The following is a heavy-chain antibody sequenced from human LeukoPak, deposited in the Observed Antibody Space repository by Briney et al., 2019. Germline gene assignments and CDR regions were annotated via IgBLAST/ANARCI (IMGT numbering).Heavy chain of an antibody. D-gene: IGHD1-26*01. CDR3: ARENSGSYREFDY. V-gene: IGHV4-4*07. CDR1: GGSISSYH. J-gene: IGHJ4*02. CDR2: IYTSGST. Sequence: YPSETLSLTCTASGGSISSYHWSWIRQPAGKGLEWIGRIYTSGSTNYNASLKSRVSMSVDTSKNQFSLKLSSVTAADTAVFYCARENSGSYREFDYWGQGTLVTVSS.